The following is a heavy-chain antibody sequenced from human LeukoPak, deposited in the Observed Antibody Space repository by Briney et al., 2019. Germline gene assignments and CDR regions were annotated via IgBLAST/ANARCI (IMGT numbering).Heavy chain of an antibody. CDR1: GYTFTSYY. V-gene: IGHV1-46*01. D-gene: IGHD3-3*02. J-gene: IGHJ4*02. Sequence: ASVKVSCKASGYTFTSYYMHWVRQAPGQGLEWMGIINPSGGSTSYAQKFQGRVTMTRDRSTSTVYMELSSLRSEDTAVYYCARIQVPSGTLAGGNDYWGQGTLVTVSS. CDR3: ARIQVPSGTLAGGNDY. CDR2: INPSGGST.